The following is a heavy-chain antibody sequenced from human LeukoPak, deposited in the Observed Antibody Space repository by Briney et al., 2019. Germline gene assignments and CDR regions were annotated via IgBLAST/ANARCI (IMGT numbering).Heavy chain of an antibody. CDR1: GFIFDDYG. Sequence: GGSLRLSCEASGFIFDDYGMSWVRQAPGKGLEWVSGVNWDGRSTGYADSVKGRFTISRDNVKNSLYLQLRSLRAEDTAFYYCARHLRGSYDDTLDIWGQGTMVTVSS. D-gene: IGHD2-8*01. V-gene: IGHV3-20*04. J-gene: IGHJ3*02. CDR3: ARHLRGSYDDTLDI. CDR2: VNWDGRST.